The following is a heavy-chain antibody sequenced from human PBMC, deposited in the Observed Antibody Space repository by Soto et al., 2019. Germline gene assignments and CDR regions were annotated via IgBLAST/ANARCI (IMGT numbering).Heavy chain of an antibody. J-gene: IGHJ6*02. V-gene: IGHV4-4*07. CDR1: GGSISSYY. CDR3: ARCTTPYNWNYSDYHYYGMDV. D-gene: IGHD1-7*01. CDR2: IYTSGST. Sequence: PSETLSLTCTVSGGSISSYYWSWIRQPAGKGLEWIGRIYTSGSTNYNPSLKSRVTMSVDTSKNQFSLKLSSVTAADTAVYYCARCTTPYNWNYSDYHYYGMDVWGQGTTVTVSS.